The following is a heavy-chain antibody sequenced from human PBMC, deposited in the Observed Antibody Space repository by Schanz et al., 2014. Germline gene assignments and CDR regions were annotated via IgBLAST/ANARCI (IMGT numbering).Heavy chain of an antibody. J-gene: IGHJ3*01. CDR1: GFTFSSYW. CDR3: ARDADYNPTSDFWYDAYDF. CDR2: IEGDGTRT. V-gene: IGHV3-7*01. D-gene: IGHD1-1*01. Sequence: DVQLVESGGTLVRPGGSLIISCAASGFTFSSYWMVWLRQAPGKGLEWVANIEGDGTRTYYVDSVKGRFTVSRDNAENSLYLHMRSLRVDDTAVYYCARDADYNPTSDFWYDAYDFWGQGTVVTVSS.